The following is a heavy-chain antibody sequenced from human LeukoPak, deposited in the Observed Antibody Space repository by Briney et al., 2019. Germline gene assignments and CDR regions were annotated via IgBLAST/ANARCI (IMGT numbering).Heavy chain of an antibody. CDR1: GGSISSYY. J-gene: IGHJ6*02. CDR2: IYYSGST. D-gene: IGHD3-10*01. CDR3: ARDVTMVRGVDAVRGYYYYGMDV. V-gene: IGHV4-59*01. Sequence: PSETLSLTCTVSGGSISSYYWSWIRQPAGKGLEWIGYIYYSGSTNYNPSLKSRVTISVDTSKNQFSLKLSSVTAADTAVYYCARDVTMVRGVDAVRGYYYYGMDVWGQGTTVTVSS.